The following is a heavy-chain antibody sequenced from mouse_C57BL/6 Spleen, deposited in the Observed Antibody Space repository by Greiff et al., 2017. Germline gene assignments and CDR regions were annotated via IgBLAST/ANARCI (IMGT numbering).Heavy chain of an antibody. CDR1: GYAFSSSW. V-gene: IGHV1-82*01. J-gene: IGHJ3*01. CDR3: ARGGFDPSFAY. CDR2: IYPGDGDT. Sequence: QVQLQQSGPELVKPGASVKISCKASGYAFSSSWMNWVKQRPGKGLEWIGRIYPGDGDTNYNGKFKGKATLTADKSSSTAYMQLSSLTSEDAAVYFCARGGFDPSFAYWGQGTLVTVSA.